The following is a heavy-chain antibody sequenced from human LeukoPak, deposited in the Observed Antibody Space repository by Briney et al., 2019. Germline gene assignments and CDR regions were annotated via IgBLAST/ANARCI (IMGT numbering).Heavy chain of an antibody. CDR3: ARGYGYAYGGGWFDT. CDR2: INTDGSGT. D-gene: IGHD5-18*01. Sequence: GGSLRLSCAASGFTFSNHWMHWVRQAPGKGLVWVSRINTDGSGTSYADSVKGRFTISRDNARNTLYLQVNSLRAEDTAVYYCARGYGYAYGGGWFDTWGQGTLVTVSS. J-gene: IGHJ5*02. CDR1: GFTFSNHW. V-gene: IGHV3-74*01.